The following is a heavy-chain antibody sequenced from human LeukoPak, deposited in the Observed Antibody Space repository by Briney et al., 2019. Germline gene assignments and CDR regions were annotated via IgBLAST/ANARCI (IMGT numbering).Heavy chain of an antibody. CDR3: ARDPDTYCYDSSGYPTTDDY. CDR2: INPNSGGT. Sequence: ASVKVSCKASGYTFTGYYMHWVRQAPGQGLEWMGWINPNSGGTNYAQKFQGRVTMTRDTSISTAYMELSRLRSDDTAVYYCARDPDTYCYDSSGYPTTDDYWGQGTLVTVSS. D-gene: IGHD3-22*01. J-gene: IGHJ4*02. CDR1: GYTFTGYY. V-gene: IGHV1-2*02.